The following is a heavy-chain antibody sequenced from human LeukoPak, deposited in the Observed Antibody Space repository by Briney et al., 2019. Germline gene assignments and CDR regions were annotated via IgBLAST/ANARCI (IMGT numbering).Heavy chain of an antibody. CDR1: GGSISSYY. J-gene: IGHJ4*02. CDR3: ARLGYSYGYPIDY. V-gene: IGHV4-59*08. D-gene: IGHD5-18*01. Sequence: PSETLSLTCTVSGGSISSYYWSWIRQPPGKGLEWSGYIYYSGSTNYNPSLKSRVTISVDTSKNQFSLKLSSVTAADTAVYYCARLGYSYGYPIDYWGQGTLVTVSS. CDR2: IYYSGST.